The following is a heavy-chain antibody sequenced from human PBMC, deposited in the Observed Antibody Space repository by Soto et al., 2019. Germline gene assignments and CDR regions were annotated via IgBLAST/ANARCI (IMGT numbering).Heavy chain of an antibody. Sequence: LRLSCAASGFSLCRDGIHWVHSALGKGLEWVAVISYDGSNKYYADSVKGRFTISRDNSKNTLYLQMNSLRAENTAVYYCAREGAPRCMDVWGQGTMVTVSS. J-gene: IGHJ6*02. CDR2: ISYDGSNK. V-gene: IGHV3-30*19. CDR1: GFSLCRDG. CDR3: AREGAPRCMDV.